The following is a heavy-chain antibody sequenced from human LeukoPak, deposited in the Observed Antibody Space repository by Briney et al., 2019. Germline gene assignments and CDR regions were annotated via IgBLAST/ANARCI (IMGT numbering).Heavy chain of an antibody. Sequence: AGRSLRLSCAASGFTFSSYAMHWVRQAPGKGLEWVAVISYDGSNKYYADSVKGRFTISRDNSKNTLYLQMNSLRAEDTAVYYCARDIGYYYGEPYYGMDVWGQGTTVTVSS. V-gene: IGHV3-30-3*01. D-gene: IGHD3-10*01. CDR3: ARDIGYYYGEPYYGMDV. CDR2: ISYDGSNK. CDR1: GFTFSSYA. J-gene: IGHJ6*02.